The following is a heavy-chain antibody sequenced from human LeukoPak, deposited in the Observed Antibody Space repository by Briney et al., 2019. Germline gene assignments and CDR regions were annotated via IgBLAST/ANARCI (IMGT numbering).Heavy chain of an antibody. V-gene: IGHV3-48*04. CDR2: ISTSNSAI. Sequence: GGSLRLSCAASGFTFSTYSMNWVRQAPGKGLEWVSYISTSNSAIYYADSVKSRFTISRDNAKNSLYLQMNSLRADDTAVYYCARDSARPLGYYYYYMDVWGKGTTVTVSS. CDR1: GFTFSTYS. CDR3: ARDSARPLGYYYYYMDV. D-gene: IGHD6-6*01. J-gene: IGHJ6*03.